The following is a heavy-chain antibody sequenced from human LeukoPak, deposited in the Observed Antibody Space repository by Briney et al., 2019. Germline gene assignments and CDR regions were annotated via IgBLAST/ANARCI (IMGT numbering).Heavy chain of an antibody. CDR2: IDHTGSA. Sequence: SETLSLTCAVYGGSFRGYYWSWIRQPPGKGLEWIGEIDHTGSAYSNSSLKSRVTMSVDTSNNQFSLKLSSVTAADTALYYCARGRRIVVAPGGAFTFSYYFDFWGQGALVTVSS. CDR3: ARGRRIVVAPGGAFTFSYYFDF. D-gene: IGHD2-2*01. J-gene: IGHJ4*02. V-gene: IGHV4-34*01. CDR1: GGSFRGYY.